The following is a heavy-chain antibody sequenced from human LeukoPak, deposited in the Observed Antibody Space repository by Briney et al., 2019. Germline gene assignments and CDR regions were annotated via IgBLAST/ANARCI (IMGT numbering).Heavy chain of an antibody. CDR2: IIPIFGTA. CDR1: GGTFSSYA. V-gene: IGHV1-69*06. J-gene: IGHJ4*02. Sequence: ASVKVSCKASGGTFSSYAISWVRQAPGQGLEWMGGIIPIFGTANYAQKFQGRVTITADKSTSTAYMELSSLRSEDTAVYYCVAIFGVVMPIRFYYWGQGTLVTVSS. CDR3: VAIFGVVMPIRFYY. D-gene: IGHD3-3*01.